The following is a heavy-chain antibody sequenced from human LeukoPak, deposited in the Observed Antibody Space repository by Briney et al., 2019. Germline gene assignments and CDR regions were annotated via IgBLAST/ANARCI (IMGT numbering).Heavy chain of an antibody. Sequence: GGSLRLSCVASGFSFSDSVIHWVRQAPGKGLEWVAVIGADGNAKDYAHSVEGRFSISRDNSKNTLSLLMNSLTNEDTAVYYCGKEGDSSGHCGVFDIWGQGTMVTVSS. D-gene: IGHD3-22*01. CDR2: IGADGNAK. J-gene: IGHJ3*02. V-gene: IGHV3-30*04. CDR1: GFSFSDSV. CDR3: GKEGDSSGHCGVFDI.